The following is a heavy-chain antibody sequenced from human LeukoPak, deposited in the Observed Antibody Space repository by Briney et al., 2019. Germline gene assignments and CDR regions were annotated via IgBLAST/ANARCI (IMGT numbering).Heavy chain of an antibody. Sequence: SETLSLTRTVSGGSISSYYWSWIRQPPGKGLEWIGYIYYSGSTNYNPSLKSRVTISVDTSKNQFSLKLSSVTAADTAVYYCARERIFRVMDVWGKGTTVTVSS. V-gene: IGHV4-59*01. CDR1: GGSISSYY. J-gene: IGHJ6*03. CDR2: IYYSGST. CDR3: ARERIFRVMDV. D-gene: IGHD3-3*01.